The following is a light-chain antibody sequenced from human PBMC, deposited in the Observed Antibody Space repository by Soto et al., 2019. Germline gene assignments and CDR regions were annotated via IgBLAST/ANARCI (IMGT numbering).Light chain of an antibody. V-gene: IGKV3-20*01. CDR1: QTITNNY. CDR2: GAS. J-gene: IGKJ2*01. CDR3: QQYSISPRT. Sequence: EIVLTQSPGTLSLSPGERATLSCRASQTITNNYLAWYQHKPGQAPRLLIYGASSRATGIPDRFSGGGSGTGFTLTISRLEPEDFAVYYCQQYSISPRTFGQGTKRETK.